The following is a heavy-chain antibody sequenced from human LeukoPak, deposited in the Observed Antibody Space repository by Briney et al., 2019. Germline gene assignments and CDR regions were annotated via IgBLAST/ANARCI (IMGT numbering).Heavy chain of an antibody. CDR3: ARQVDSTMALPDY. J-gene: IGHJ4*02. Sequence: ASVKVSCEASGYTFSNYGLTWVRQAPGRGLEWMGWISAYNGNTSYAQKFQDRVTMTTDTSTSTAYMELRSLTSDDTAVYYCARQVDSTMALPDYWGQGTLVTVSS. CDR2: ISAYNGNT. D-gene: IGHD2/OR15-2a*01. CDR1: GYTFSNYG. V-gene: IGHV1-18*01.